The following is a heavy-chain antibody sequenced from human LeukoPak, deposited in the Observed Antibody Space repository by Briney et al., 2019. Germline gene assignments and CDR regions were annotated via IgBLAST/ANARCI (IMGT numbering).Heavy chain of an antibody. D-gene: IGHD6-6*01. V-gene: IGHV3-23*01. CDR3: ARDEYVHTHTNWFDP. J-gene: IGHJ5*02. CDR2: ISGSGGST. Sequence: HPGGSLRLSCAASGFTFSSYAMSWVRQAPGKGLEWVSAISGSGGSTYYADSVKGRFTISRDNSKNTLYLQMNSLRAEDTAVYYCARDEYVHTHTNWFDPWGQGTLVTVSS. CDR1: GFTFSSYA.